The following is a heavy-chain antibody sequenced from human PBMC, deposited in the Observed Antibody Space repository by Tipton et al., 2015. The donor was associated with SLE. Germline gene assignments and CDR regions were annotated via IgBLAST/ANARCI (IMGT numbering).Heavy chain of an antibody. CDR1: GDSMNSGVYY. D-gene: IGHD2-21*01. CDR3: AREGISYCGGDCHGSFDY. Sequence: TLSLTCTVSGDSMNSGVYYWSWLRQPAGKGLEWIGRIFSSGNTIYNPSLKSRVTISEDTSNNQFSLRLSSVTAADTAVYYCAREGISYCGGDCHGSFDYWGQGSLVTVSS. J-gene: IGHJ4*02. V-gene: IGHV4-61*02. CDR2: IFSSGNT.